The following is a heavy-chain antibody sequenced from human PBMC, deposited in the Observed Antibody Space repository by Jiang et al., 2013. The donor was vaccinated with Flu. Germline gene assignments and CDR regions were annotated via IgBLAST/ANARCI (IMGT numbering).Heavy chain of an antibody. Sequence: SGAEVKKPGASAKVSCKASGYTFTNYGISWVRQAPGQGLEWMGWISAYYGSTNYVQRLQGRVTMTRDTATSTAYMELSSLRSEDTAVYYCASKEYYYDYSGYHPPWYFQYWGQGTLVTVSS. CDR3: ASKEYYYDYSGYHPPWYFQY. V-gene: IGHV1-18*01. J-gene: IGHJ1*01. CDR1: GYTFTNYG. CDR2: ISAYYGST. D-gene: IGHD3-22*01.